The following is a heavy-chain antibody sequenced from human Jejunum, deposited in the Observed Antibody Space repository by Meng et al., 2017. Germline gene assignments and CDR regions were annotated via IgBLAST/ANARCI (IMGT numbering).Heavy chain of an antibody. Sequence: QLQESGPGLVKPSQTLSLTCTVSGGSINSVDYYWNWIRQPPGKGLEWLGYIHSSGNTYYTPSLKTRLAMSLDTSKNQFSLRLTSVTAADTATYCCVRNPVIPDARTFDFWGRGALVTVSS. CDR1: GGSINSVDYY. CDR2: IHSSGNT. J-gene: IGHJ4*02. CDR3: VRNPVIPDARTFDF. V-gene: IGHV4-30-4*01. D-gene: IGHD2-21*01.